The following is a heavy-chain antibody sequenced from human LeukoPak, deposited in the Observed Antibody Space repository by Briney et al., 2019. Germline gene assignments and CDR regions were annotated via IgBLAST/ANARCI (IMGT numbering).Heavy chain of an antibody. J-gene: IGHJ4*02. D-gene: IGHD1-26*01. CDR1: GGSISNSY. V-gene: IGHV4-4*07. CDR3: ASLSGSYYSPIDY. CDR2: LYTSGST. Sequence: PSETLSLTCTVSGGSISNSYWSWIRQPAGKGLEWIGRLYTSGSTNYNYNPSLKSRVSMSVDTSKNRFSLKLSSVTAADTAVYYCASLSGSYYSPIDYWGQGTLVTVSS.